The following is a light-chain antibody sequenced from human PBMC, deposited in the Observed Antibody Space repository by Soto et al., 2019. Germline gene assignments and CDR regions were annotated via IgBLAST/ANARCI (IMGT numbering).Light chain of an antibody. J-gene: IGKJ3*01. CDR3: LHYGSSLFT. CDR1: QSVSSSY. V-gene: IGKV3-20*01. Sequence: EIVLTQSPGTLSLSPGERATLSCRASQSVSSSYLAWYQQKPGQAPRLLIYGASSRATGIADGFSGSGSGLDFTPTISRLEPEDYAVYYCLHYGSSLFTFGPGNKVDIK. CDR2: GAS.